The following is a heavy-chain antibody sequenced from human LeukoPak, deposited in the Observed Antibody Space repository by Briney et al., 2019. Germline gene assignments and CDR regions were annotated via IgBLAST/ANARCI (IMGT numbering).Heavy chain of an antibody. CDR2: ISYDGSNK. V-gene: IGHV3-30*18. CDR3: AKDSQTWIQPWLDY. D-gene: IGHD5-18*01. J-gene: IGHJ4*02. Sequence: GRSLRLSCAASGFTFSSYGMHWVRQAPGKGLEWVAVISYDGSNKYYADSVKGRFTISRDNSKNTLYLQMNSLRAEDTAVYYCAKDSQTWIQPWLDYWGQGTLGTVSS. CDR1: GFTFSSYG.